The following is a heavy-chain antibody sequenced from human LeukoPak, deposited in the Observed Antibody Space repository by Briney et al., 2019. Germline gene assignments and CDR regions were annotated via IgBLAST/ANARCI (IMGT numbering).Heavy chain of an antibody. D-gene: IGHD2-2*01. CDR2: INHAGAT. V-gene: IGHV4-34*01. CDR3: ARGGAGGLPAFSF. CDR1: GGSFSGNY. J-gene: IGHJ4*02. Sequence: PSETLSITYSVSGGSFSGNYWIWIPQPPGQGLEWIGEINHAGATNYHPSLRSRGTISVDRSNMQFSLNLRSVTAADTAVYYCARGGAGGLPAFSFWGQGTLVTVSS.